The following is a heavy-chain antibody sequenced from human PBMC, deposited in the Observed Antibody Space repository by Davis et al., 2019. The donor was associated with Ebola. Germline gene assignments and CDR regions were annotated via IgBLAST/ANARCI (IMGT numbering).Heavy chain of an antibody. CDR1: GGSFSGYY. Sequence: SETLSLTCAVYGGSFSGYYWSWIRQPPGKGLEWIGEINHSGSTNYNPSLKSRVTISVDTSKNQFSLKLSSVTAADTAVYYCARLQLHYYDSSGYSTTNWFDPWGQGTLVTVSS. J-gene: IGHJ5*02. CDR2: INHSGST. D-gene: IGHD3-22*01. CDR3: ARLQLHYYDSSGYSTTNWFDP. V-gene: IGHV4-34*01.